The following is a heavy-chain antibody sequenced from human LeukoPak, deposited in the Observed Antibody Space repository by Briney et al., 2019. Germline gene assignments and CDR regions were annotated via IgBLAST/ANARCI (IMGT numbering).Heavy chain of an antibody. D-gene: IGHD5-24*01. CDR1: GFTFDDYA. CDR3: AKDPATRDGHGAWFDP. CDR2: ISGNGGST. Sequence: GGSLRLSCAASGFTFDDYAMHWVRQAPGKGLEWVSLISGNGGSTFYAASVKGRFTISRDNSKNSLYLQMNSLRTEGTALYYCAKDPATRDGHGAWFDPWGQGTLVTVSS. J-gene: IGHJ5*02. V-gene: IGHV3-43*02.